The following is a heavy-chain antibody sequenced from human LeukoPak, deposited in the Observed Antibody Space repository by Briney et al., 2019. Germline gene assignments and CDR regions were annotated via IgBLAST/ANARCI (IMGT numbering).Heavy chain of an antibody. D-gene: IGHD6-19*01. CDR1: GGSFSGYY. CDR3: ARGRSSGWSNYYYYYGMDV. CDR2: INHSGST. J-gene: IGHJ6*04. Sequence: PSETLSLTCAVYGGSFSGYYWSWIRQPPGKGLEWIGEINHSGSTNYNPSLKSRVTISVDTSKNQFSLKLGSVTAADTAVYYCARGRSSGWSNYYYYYGMDVWGKGTTVTVSS. V-gene: IGHV4-34*01.